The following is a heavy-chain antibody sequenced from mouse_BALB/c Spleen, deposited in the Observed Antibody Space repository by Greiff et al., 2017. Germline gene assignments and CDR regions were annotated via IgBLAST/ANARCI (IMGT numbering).Heavy chain of an antibody. D-gene: IGHD2-1*01. CDR3: SRCYANPEYYYSIDY. CDR2: IDPENGNT. V-gene: IGHV14-1*02. CDR1: GFNIKDYY. Sequence: EVQLQQSGAELVRPGASVKLSCKASGFNIKDYYMHWVKQRPEQGLEWIGWIDPENGNTIYDPKFQGKASITADTSSNTAYLQLSSLTSEDTAVYYCSRCYANPEYYYSIDYWGQGTPVTVSS. J-gene: IGHJ4*01.